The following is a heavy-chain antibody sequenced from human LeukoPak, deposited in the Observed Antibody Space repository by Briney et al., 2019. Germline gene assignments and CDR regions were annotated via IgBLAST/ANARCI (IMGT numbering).Heavy chain of an antibody. D-gene: IGHD4-23*01. J-gene: IGHJ4*02. CDR3: ARRGGDY. CDR2: IHSGGIT. CDR1: GGSLNEFY. Sequence: PSETLSLTCTVSGGSLNEFYWAWIRQPAGRGLEWIGRIHSGGITNYNPSPESRLTFSLDTSRNQFTLKLYSVTAADTAVYYCARRGGDYWGQGILVTVSS. V-gene: IGHV4-4*07.